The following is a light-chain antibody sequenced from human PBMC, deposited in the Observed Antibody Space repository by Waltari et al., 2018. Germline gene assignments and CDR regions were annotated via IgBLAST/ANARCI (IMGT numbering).Light chain of an antibody. CDR1: SSDVGVYNS. V-gene: IGLV2-8*01. J-gene: IGLJ2*01. Sequence: QSALTQPPSASGAPGQSATTSCTATSSDVGVYNSVSWYQQPPGEAPKLLIYEVSKRPSGVPDRFSGSKSGNTASLTVSGLQAEDEGDYYCSSYAGRNTLFGGGTKLTVL. CDR3: SSYAGRNTL. CDR2: EVS.